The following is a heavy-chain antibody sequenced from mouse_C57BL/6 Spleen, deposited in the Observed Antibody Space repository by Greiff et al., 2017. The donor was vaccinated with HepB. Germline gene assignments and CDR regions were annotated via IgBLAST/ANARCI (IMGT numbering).Heavy chain of an antibody. Sequence: EVQRVESGGGLVQPGGSLSLSCAASGFTFTDYYMSWVRQPPGKALEWLGFIRNKANGYTTEYSASVKGRFTISRDNSQSILYLQMNALRAEDSATYYCARSPYGSSYWYFDVWGTGTTVTVSS. CDR3: ARSPYGSSYWYFDV. J-gene: IGHJ1*03. CDR1: GFTFTDYY. D-gene: IGHD1-1*01. V-gene: IGHV7-3*01. CDR2: IRNKANGYTT.